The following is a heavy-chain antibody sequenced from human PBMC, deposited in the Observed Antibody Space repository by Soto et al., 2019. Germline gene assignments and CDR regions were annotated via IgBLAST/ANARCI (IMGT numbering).Heavy chain of an antibody. V-gene: IGHV2-5*01. CDR1: GSSLSTRGVG. CDR2: IYWYDDK. J-gene: IGHJ5*02. CDR3: AHGYAYIGGSYGYGGFDP. Sequence: QITLKEAGPTLVKPTQTLTLTCTFSGSSLSTRGVGVGWIRQPPGKALESLALIYWYDDKRYSSSLKSTLPIPKDTINNQIDLTTSTLAPVDTATYECAHGYAYIGGSYGYGGFDPCGHGTLVTVSS. D-gene: IGHD3-16*01.